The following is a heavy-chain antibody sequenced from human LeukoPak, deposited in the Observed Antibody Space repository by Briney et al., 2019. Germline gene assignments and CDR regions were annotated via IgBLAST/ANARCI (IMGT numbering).Heavy chain of an antibody. CDR2: IYWNDDR. CDR1: GFSLSPNRVG. D-gene: IGHD3-3*01. J-gene: IGHJ4*02. Sequence: SGPTLVRPTQTLTLTCTFSGFSLSPNRVGVGWIRQSPGKALEWLALIYWNDDRRYSPSLKTRLTITKDTSKNQVVLTMTNMDPMDTGTYYCAHGNYYDFWSGYPPLDYWGQGTLVTVSS. V-gene: IGHV2-5*01. CDR3: AHGNYYDFWSGYPPLDY.